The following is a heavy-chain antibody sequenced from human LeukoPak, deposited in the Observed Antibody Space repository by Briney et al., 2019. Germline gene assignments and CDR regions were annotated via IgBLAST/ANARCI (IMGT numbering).Heavy chain of an antibody. J-gene: IGHJ4*02. CDR3: ARGNYYDSSGYYYY. D-gene: IGHD3-22*01. CDR2: IKQDESEK. Sequence: GGSLRLSCAASGFTFSSYWMSWVRQAPGKGLEWVANIKQDESEKYYVDSVKGRFTISRDNDKNSLYLQMNSLRAEDTAVYYCARGNYYDSSGYYYYWGQGTLVTVSS. V-gene: IGHV3-7*01. CDR1: GFTFSSYW.